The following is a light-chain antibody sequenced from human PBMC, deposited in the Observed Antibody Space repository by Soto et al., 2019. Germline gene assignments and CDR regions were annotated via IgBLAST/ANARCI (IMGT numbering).Light chain of an antibody. J-gene: IGKJ4*01. CDR3: QQYYSITLT. Sequence: EIVMTQSPATLSSSPGESVTLSYRASQNIDTYLAWYQQRPGQAPRRLIYGASSRATGVPERFSGSGYGTDLTLTISRLETEDFEVYYCQQYYSITLTFGGGTKVDIK. CDR1: QNIDTY. CDR2: GAS. V-gene: IGKV3-20*01.